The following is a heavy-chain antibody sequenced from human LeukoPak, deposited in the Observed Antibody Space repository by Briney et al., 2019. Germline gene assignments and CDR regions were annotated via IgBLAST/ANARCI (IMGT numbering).Heavy chain of an antibody. J-gene: IGHJ4*02. CDR3: ARQNPAAEGQGLDH. Sequence: PSETLSLTCTVSGDSMKSYYWTWIRQPPGKGLEWLGYIYYTGSTNYNPSLKSRVTISVDTSKNQFSLKLSSVTAADTAVYYCARQNPAAEGQGLDHWGQGALVTVSS. CDR2: IYYTGST. D-gene: IGHD6-13*01. V-gene: IGHV4-59*08. CDR1: GDSMKSYY.